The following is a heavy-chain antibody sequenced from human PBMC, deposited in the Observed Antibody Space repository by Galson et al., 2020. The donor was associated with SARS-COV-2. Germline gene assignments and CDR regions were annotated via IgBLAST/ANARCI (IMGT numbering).Heavy chain of an antibody. D-gene: IGHD2-15*01. CDR3: ARVHFSQLDIVVVVGYYYYYYGMDF. CDR2: IKQDGSEK. V-gene: IGHV3-7*03. J-gene: IGHJ6*02. Sequence: GGSLRLSCAASGFTFSSYWMSWVRQAPGKGLEWVANIKQDGSEKYYVDSVKGRFTISRDNAKNPLYLQMNSLRAEDTAVYYCARVHFSQLDIVVVVGYYYYYYGMDFWGQGTTVTVSS. CDR1: GFTFSSYW.